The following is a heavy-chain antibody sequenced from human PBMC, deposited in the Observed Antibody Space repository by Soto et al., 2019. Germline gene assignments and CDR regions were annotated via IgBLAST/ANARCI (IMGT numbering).Heavy chain of an antibody. D-gene: IGHD1-26*01. J-gene: IGHJ3*01. CDR2: LSGSGTST. CDR3: ARELSGNYFTFDL. CDR1: GFSFVNYA. V-gene: IGHV3-23*01. Sequence: PGGSLRLSCAASGFSFVNYAMNWVRQAPGKGLEWVSGLSGSGTSTYYADSVKGRFTISRDNSRDTLFLQMNSLRGDDTAVYYCARELSGNYFTFDLWGQGTMVTVSS.